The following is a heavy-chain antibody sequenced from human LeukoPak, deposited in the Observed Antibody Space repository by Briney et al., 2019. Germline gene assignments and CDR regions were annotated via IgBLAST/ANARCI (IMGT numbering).Heavy chain of an antibody. CDR2: IYYSGST. D-gene: IGHD3-3*01. J-gene: IGHJ5*02. CDR1: GGSISSGDYY. CDR3: ARVNARFLEWLPKGIPNWFDP. Sequence: PSETLSLTCTVSGGSISSGDYYWSWIRQPPGKGLEWLGYIYYSGSTYYNPSLKSRVTISVDTSKNQFSLKLSSVTAADTAVYYCARVNARFLEWLPKGIPNWFDPWGQGTLVTVSS. V-gene: IGHV4-30-4*08.